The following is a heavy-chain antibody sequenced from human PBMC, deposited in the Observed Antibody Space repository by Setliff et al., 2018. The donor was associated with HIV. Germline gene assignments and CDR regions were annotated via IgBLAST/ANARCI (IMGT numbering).Heavy chain of an antibody. J-gene: IGHJ3*02. CDR2: VSHTGYT. Sequence: SETLSLTCIVSGDSLRGGDYYYNWIRQSPQKGLEWIGYVSHTGYTYYNPSLRSRLGMSLDLSNNQFSLDLSFVTATYTAVYFCARDKGRPHCFDDIGSYRSDAFDIWGQGTMVTVSS. CDR3: ARDKGRPHCFDDIGSYRSDAFDI. D-gene: IGHD3-22*01. CDR1: GDSLRGGDYY. V-gene: IGHV4-30-4*08.